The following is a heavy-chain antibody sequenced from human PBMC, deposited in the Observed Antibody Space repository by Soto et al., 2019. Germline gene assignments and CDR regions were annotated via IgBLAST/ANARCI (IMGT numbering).Heavy chain of an antibody. Sequence: SETLSLTCTVSGGSISSSYWSWIRQPPGKGLEWIGYIHCTGSPNYNPSLKSRVTISVDTSKNQFSLRLTSVTAADAAVYYCSTLRSYAASFHIWGQGTLVT. CDR3: STLRSYAASFHI. CDR1: GGSISSSY. J-gene: IGHJ3*02. D-gene: IGHD1-26*01. V-gene: IGHV4-59*01. CDR2: IHCTGSP.